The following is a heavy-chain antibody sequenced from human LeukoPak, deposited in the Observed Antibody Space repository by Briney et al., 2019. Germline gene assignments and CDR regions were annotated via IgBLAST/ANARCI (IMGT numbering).Heavy chain of an antibody. J-gene: IGHJ2*01. CDR1: GGSISSGGYY. CDR2: IYYSGST. CDR3: ARGSPVVRYFDL. V-gene: IGHV4-31*03. D-gene: IGHD6-6*01. Sequence: SQTLSLTCIVSGGSISSGGYYWSWIRQHPGKGLEWIGYIYYSGSTYYNPSLKSRVTISVDTSKNQFSLKLSSVTAADTAVYYCARGSPVVRYFDLWGRGTLVTVSS.